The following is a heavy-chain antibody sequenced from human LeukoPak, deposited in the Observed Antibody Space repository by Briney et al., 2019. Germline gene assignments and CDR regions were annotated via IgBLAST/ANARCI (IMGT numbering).Heavy chain of an antibody. Sequence: ASVKVSCKASGYTFTRYGISWVRPAPGQGREWMGWISVYNGDTNYAQKVQGRVTLTTDTSTSTAYMELRSLSSDDTAVYYCARVVLKGVDAFDIWGQGTMVTVSS. CDR2: ISVYNGDT. D-gene: IGHD2-21*01. CDR1: GYTFTRYG. CDR3: ARVVLKGVDAFDI. J-gene: IGHJ3*02. V-gene: IGHV1-18*01.